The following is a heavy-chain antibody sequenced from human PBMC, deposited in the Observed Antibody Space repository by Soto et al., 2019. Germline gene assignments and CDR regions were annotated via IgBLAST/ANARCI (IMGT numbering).Heavy chain of an antibody. Sequence: QVQLVQSGAEVKKPGASVKVSCKASGYTFGSYGMTWVRQAPGQGLEWMGWISAYNGNTDYAQKFQGRVTLTTDTSTDTAYMGLRSLRSDDTAVYYCARDRVVVPGWFDPWDQGTLVTVSS. D-gene: IGHD3-3*01. CDR3: ARDRVVVPGWFDP. CDR1: GYTFGSYG. V-gene: IGHV1-18*01. J-gene: IGHJ5*01. CDR2: ISAYNGNT.